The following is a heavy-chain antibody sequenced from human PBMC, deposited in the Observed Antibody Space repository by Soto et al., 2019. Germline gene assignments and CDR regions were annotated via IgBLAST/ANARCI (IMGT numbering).Heavy chain of an antibody. J-gene: IGHJ4*02. V-gene: IGHV4-31*03. CDR1: GGSISSGGYY. Sequence: QVQLQESGPGLVKPSQTQSLTCTVSGGSISSGGYYWSWIRQHPGKGLEWIGYMYYSVSTQYNPSLRSRVTMSVETSKNQCSLKLGDVTAADTAVYYCARHRGGSGYYLYFDYWGQGTLVTVSS. CDR2: MYYSVST. CDR3: ARHRGGSGYYLYFDY. D-gene: IGHD3-3*01.